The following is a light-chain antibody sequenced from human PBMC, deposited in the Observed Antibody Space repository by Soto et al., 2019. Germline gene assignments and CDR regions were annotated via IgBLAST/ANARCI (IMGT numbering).Light chain of an antibody. V-gene: IGKV3-20*01. Sequence: EVVLPPSPGTLPLSPGERATLSGMTSQTVSSSFLAWYQQKPGQAPRLLMFDASNRATDIPDRFSGSGSGTDFTLTIGRLEPEDFAVYYCQQFGRLGTCGQGTKGDIK. J-gene: IGKJ1*01. CDR1: QTVSSSF. CDR2: DAS. CDR3: QQFGRLGT.